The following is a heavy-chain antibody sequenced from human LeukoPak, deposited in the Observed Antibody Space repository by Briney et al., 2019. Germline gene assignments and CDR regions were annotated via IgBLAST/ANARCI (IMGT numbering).Heavy chain of an antibody. D-gene: IGHD3-22*01. CDR2: IAPSDSYT. Sequence: GESLRISCKVSGYSFPSYWITWVRQVPGKGLEWMGRIAPSDSYTNYNPSFEGHVTMSVEKSITTVYLQWGSLKASDTAMYYCVRQPPGVYDTTQNWFDPWGQGTLVTVSS. CDR1: GYSFPSYW. CDR3: VRQPPGVYDTTQNWFDP. V-gene: IGHV5-10-1*01. J-gene: IGHJ5*02.